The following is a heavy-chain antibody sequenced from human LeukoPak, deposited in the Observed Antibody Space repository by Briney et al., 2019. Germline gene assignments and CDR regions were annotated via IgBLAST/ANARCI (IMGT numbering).Heavy chain of an antibody. CDR1: GGTFSSYA. V-gene: IGHV1-69*06. CDR2: IIPIFGTA. CDR3: ARDRFDAQYSAYDGSNSYFDY. Sequence: GASVKVSCKASGGTFSSYAISWVRQAPGQGLEWMGRIIPIFGTANYAQKFQDRVTMTLDTSTSTAYLELRSLRSDDTAVYYCARDRFDAQYSAYDGSNSYFDYWGQGSLVTVSS. D-gene: IGHD5-12*01. J-gene: IGHJ4*02.